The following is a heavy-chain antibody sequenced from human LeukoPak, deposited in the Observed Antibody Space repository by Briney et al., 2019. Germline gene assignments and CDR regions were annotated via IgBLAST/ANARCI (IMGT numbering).Heavy chain of an antibody. CDR2: INTNTGNP. D-gene: IGHD6-13*01. J-gene: IGHJ4*02. CDR1: GFTFSIYG. Sequence: GGSLRLSCAASGFTFSIYGMNWVRQAPGQGLEWMGWINTNTGNPTYAQGFTGRFVFSLDTSVSTAYLQISSLKAEDTAVYYCANFRDPQQLAFDYWGQGTLVTVSS. CDR3: ANFRDPQQLAFDY. V-gene: IGHV7-4-1*02.